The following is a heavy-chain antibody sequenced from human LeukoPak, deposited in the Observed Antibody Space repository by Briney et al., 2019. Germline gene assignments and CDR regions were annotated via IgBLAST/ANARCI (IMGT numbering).Heavy chain of an antibody. Sequence: GSLRLSCAASGFTFSNAWMSWVRQPPGKGLEWIGEINHSGSTNYNPSLKSRVTISVDTSKNQFSLKLSSVTAADTAVYYCARGRYCGGDCWGQGTLVTVSS. CDR2: INHSGST. V-gene: IGHV4-34*01. D-gene: IGHD2-21*01. CDR1: GFTFSNAW. CDR3: ARGRYCGGDC. J-gene: IGHJ4*02.